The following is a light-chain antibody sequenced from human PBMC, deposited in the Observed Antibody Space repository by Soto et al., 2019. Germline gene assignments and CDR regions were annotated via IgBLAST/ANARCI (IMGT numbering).Light chain of an antibody. CDR2: GAS. CDR3: QQCNNWPYT. Sequence: EIVMTQSPATLSVSPGERATLSCRASQSVSSNLAWYQQKPGQAPRHLIYGASTRAAGIPARFSGSGSGTEFTLTISSLQSEDFAVYYCQQCNNWPYTFGQGTKLEIK. CDR1: QSVSSN. V-gene: IGKV3-15*01. J-gene: IGKJ2*01.